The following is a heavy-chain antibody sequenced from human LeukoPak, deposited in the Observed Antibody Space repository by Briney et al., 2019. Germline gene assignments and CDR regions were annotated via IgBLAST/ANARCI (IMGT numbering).Heavy chain of an antibody. CDR3: AKEMRYYDSSGYPPDAFDI. CDR2: ISYDGSDK. Sequence: PGRSLRLSCAASGFTFNNYGMHWVRQAPGKGLEWVAVISYDGSDKYYADSVKGRFTISRDNSKNTLYLQMNSLRAEDTAVYYCAKEMRYYDSSGYPPDAFDIWGQGTMVTVSS. J-gene: IGHJ3*02. D-gene: IGHD3-22*01. CDR1: GFTFNNYG. V-gene: IGHV3-30*18.